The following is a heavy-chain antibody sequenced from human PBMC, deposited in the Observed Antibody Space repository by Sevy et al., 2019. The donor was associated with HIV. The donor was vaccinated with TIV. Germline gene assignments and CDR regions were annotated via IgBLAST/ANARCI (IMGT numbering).Heavy chain of an antibody. D-gene: IGHD3-3*02. J-gene: IGHJ6*02. Sequence: GGSLRLSCAASGFTFFAYTMHWVRQAPGKGLEWVALISYDINNKYYADSVKARFTISRDNSKNTLYLQMNSLRPEDTAVYYCARELASSGNGLDVWGQGTTVTVSS. V-gene: IGHV3-30-3*01. CDR2: ISYDINNK. CDR3: ARELASSGNGLDV. CDR1: GFTFFAYT.